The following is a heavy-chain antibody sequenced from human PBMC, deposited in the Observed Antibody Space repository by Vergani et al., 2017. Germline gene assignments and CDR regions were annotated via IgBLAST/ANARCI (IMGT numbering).Heavy chain of an antibody. V-gene: IGHV3-33*01. CDR3: ARDGDYSNYPYYYYGMDV. D-gene: IGHD4-11*01. CDR2: IWYDGSNK. CDR1: GFTFSSYG. J-gene: IGHJ6*02. Sequence: VQLVESGGGLVKPGRSLRLSCAASGFTFSSYGMHWVRQAPGKGLEWVAVIWYDGSNKYYADSVKGRFTISRDNSKNTLYLQMNSLRAEDTAVYYCARDGDYSNYPYYYYGMDVWGQGTTVTVSS.